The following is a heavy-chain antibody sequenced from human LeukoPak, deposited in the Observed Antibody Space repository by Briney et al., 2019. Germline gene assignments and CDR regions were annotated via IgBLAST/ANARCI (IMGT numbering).Heavy chain of an antibody. D-gene: IGHD3-16*01. CDR2: IYYSGST. CDR1: GGSISSYY. V-gene: IGHV4-59*01. Sequence: PSETLSLTCAVSGGSISSYYWNWIRQPPGKGLEWIGYIYYSGSTNYNPSLKSRVTISLDTSKNQFSLNLTSVTAADTAVYYCARFTPQGYGWGGYNRFDPWGQGTLVTVSS. J-gene: IGHJ5*02. CDR3: ARFTPQGYGWGGYNRFDP.